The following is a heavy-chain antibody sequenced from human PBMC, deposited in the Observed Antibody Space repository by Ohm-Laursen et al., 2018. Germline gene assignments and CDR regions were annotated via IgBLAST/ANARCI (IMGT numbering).Heavy chain of an antibody. Sequence: ATVKISCKSSGYTFTSYGISWVRRAPGQGLEWMGWISAYNGNTNYAQKLQGRVTMTTDTSTSTAYMELRSLRSDDTAVYYCARDWNMGLDYWGQGTLVTVSS. CDR2: ISAYNGNT. CDR1: GYTFTSYG. J-gene: IGHJ4*02. D-gene: IGHD2/OR15-2a*01. V-gene: IGHV1-18*01. CDR3: ARDWNMGLDY.